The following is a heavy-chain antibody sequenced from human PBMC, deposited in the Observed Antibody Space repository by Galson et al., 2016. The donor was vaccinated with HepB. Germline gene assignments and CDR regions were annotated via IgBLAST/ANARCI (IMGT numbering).Heavy chain of an antibody. CDR3: ARAVMLGRGMDV. J-gene: IGHJ6*02. CDR1: GDSVYNNGAA. CDR2: TFYGSTWEN. D-gene: IGHD3-10*01. V-gene: IGHV6-1*01. Sequence: CAISGDSVYNNGAAWVWIRQSPSRGLEWLGRTFYGSTWENHYAGSVINRITISPDTSRNQFSLHLHSLTPEDTAVYYCARAVMLGRGMDVWGQGTTVTVS.